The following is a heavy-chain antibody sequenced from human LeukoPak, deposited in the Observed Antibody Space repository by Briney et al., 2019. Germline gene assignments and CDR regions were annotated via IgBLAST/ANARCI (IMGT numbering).Heavy chain of an antibody. V-gene: IGHV4-59*12. J-gene: IGHJ4*02. Sequence: SETLSLTCTVSGASISNYYWSWIRQPPGRGLQWIGYIYNRGNTDYNPSLNSRVTISVDTSKNQFSLKLSSVTAADTAVYYCAKEIEGRSIFDYWGQGTLVTVSS. CDR3: AKEIEGRSIFDY. CDR2: IYNRGNT. CDR1: GASISNYY.